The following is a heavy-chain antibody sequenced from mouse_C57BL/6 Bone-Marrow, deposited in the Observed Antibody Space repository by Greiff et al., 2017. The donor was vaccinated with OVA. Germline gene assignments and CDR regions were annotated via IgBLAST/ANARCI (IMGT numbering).Heavy chain of an antibody. Sequence: VQLQQSGPELVKPGASVKISCKASGYTFTDYYINWVKQRPGQGLEWIGWIFPGSGSTYYNEKFKGKATLTVDKSSSTAYMLLSSLTSEDSADYFSETGSSYHYCYFDVWGTGTTVTVSS. V-gene: IGHV1-75*01. D-gene: IGHD1-1*01. CDR1: GYTFTDYY. CDR3: ETGSSYHYCYFDV. CDR2: IFPGSGST. J-gene: IGHJ1*03.